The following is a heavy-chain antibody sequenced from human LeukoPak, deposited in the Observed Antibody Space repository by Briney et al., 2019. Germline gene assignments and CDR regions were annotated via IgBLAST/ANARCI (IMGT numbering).Heavy chain of an antibody. D-gene: IGHD2-8*01. Sequence: PGGSLRLSCAASGFTVVTNYMSWVRQAPGKGLEWVSAVSDSGGSTFYADSVKGRFTISRDNSKNTLYLQMNSLRAEDTAVYYCVKKGLGYFSNGVCHFDYWGQETLVTVSS. CDR3: VKKGLGYFSNGVCHFDY. CDR1: GFTVVTNY. V-gene: IGHV3-23*01. J-gene: IGHJ4*02. CDR2: VSDSGGST.